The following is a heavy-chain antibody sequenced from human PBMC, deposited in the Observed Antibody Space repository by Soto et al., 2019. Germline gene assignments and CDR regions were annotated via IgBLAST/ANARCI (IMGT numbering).Heavy chain of an antibody. CDR1: GFSSSNTA. CDR2: IVVGSGKT. J-gene: IGHJ3*02. Sequence: QMQVVQSGPEVKKPGTLVKVSCKASGFSSSNTAMQWVRQARGQGLEWVGWIVVGSGKTKYAQKFQERVNITRDTSTGTVFMELSSLRSEDTAVYYCAKRSEKHSDAFDIWGQGTMVTVSS. CDR3: AKRSEKHSDAFDI. V-gene: IGHV1-58*02.